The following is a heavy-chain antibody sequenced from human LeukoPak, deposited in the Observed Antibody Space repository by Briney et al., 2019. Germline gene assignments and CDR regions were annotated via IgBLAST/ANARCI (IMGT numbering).Heavy chain of an antibody. D-gene: IGHD3-3*01. CDR3: ARAQWSYDFWRGYYVDFGSYYYYGMDV. J-gene: IGHJ6*02. CDR2: VIPIFGTA. CDR1: GGTFSSYA. V-gene: IGHV1-69*13. Sequence: SVKVSCKASGGTFSSYAISWVRQAPGQGLEWMGGVIPIFGTANYAQKFQGRVTITADESTSTAYMELSSLRSEDTAVYYCARAQWSYDFWRGYYVDFGSYYYYGMDVWGQGTTVTVSS.